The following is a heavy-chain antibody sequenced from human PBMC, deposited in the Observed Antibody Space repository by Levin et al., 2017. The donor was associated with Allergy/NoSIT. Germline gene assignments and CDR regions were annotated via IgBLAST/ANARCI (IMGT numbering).Heavy chain of an antibody. J-gene: IGHJ3*02. D-gene: IGHD3-10*01. V-gene: IGHV3-53*01. Sequence: GGSLRLSCAASGFTVSSNYMSWVRQAPGKGLEWVSVIYSGGSTYYADSVKGRFTISRDNSKNTLYLKMNSLRAEDTAVYYWARVGDMVRGWGGAFDIWGQGTMVTVSS. CDR1: GFTVSSNY. CDR2: IYSGGST. CDR3: ARVGDMVRGWGGAFDI.